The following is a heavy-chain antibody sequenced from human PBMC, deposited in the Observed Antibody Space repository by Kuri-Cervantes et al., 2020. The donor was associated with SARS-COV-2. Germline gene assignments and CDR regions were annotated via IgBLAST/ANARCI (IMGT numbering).Heavy chain of an antibody. V-gene: IGHV3-48*01. J-gene: IGHJ6*02. CDR3: AKDSYCSGGSCYYYYGMDV. CDR2: ISLTSSTI. CDR1: GFTFSSYS. Sequence: GGSLRLSCEASGFTFSSYSMNWVRQAPGKGLEWVSYISLTSSTILYADSVKGRFTISRDNAKNTLYLQMNSLRAEDTAVYYCAKDSYCSGGSCYYYYGMDVWGQGTTVTVSS. D-gene: IGHD2-15*01.